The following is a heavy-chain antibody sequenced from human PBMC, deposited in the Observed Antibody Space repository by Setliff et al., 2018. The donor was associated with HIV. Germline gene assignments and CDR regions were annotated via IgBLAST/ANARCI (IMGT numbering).Heavy chain of an antibody. V-gene: IGHV3-21*04. D-gene: IGHD3-9*01. CDR2: ISHSSSPR. J-gene: IGHJ4*02. CDR3: ARVITVLRSSDWSYYFDY. Sequence: GSLRLSCAASGFDFSSHAMGWIRLAPGKGLEWISSISHSSSPRHYADSVKGRFTISRDNAKNSLYLEMNRLRADDTAVYFCARVITVLRSSDWSYYFDYWGQGTLVTVSS. CDR1: GFDFSSHA.